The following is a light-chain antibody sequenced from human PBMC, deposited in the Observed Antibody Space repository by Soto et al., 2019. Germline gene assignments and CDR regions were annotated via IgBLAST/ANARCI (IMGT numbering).Light chain of an antibody. CDR3: CSLTTSHTYV. J-gene: IGLJ1*01. CDR2: EVN. V-gene: IGLV2-8*01. Sequence: QSVLTQPPSASGSPGQSVAISCTGTSSDVGGYNYVSWYQQHPGKAPKLMIYEVNKRPSGVPDRFSGSKSGNSASLTISGLQADDEADYYCCSLTTSHTYVFGSGTKVTV. CDR1: SSDVGGYNY.